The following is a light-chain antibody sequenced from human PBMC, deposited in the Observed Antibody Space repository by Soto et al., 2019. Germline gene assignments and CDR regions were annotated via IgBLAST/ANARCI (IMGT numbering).Light chain of an antibody. CDR3: AAWDNNLGGPA. CDR2: RNN. J-gene: IGLJ3*02. CDR1: NSNIGSKY. V-gene: IGLV1-47*01. Sequence: QSVLTQPPSASGTPGQRVSISCSGSNSNIGSKYVYWYQQLPGTAPKLLMYRNNQRPSGVPDRFSGSKSGTSASLAISGPGSEDEADYYCAAWDNNLGGPAFGGGTKVTVL.